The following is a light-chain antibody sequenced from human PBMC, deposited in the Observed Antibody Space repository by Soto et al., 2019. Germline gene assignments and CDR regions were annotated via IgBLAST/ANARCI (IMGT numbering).Light chain of an antibody. V-gene: IGKV1-5*03. J-gene: IGKJ2*03. CDR2: KAS. Sequence: DIQMTQSPSTLSASVGDRVTITCRASRSIRTWLAWYQQKPGKAPKLLIYKASSFQPGVPSRFSGSGSGTEFTLTISSLQPDDFATYFCQQYDSYWYSFGQGTKLESK. CDR1: RSIRTW. CDR3: QQYDSYWYS.